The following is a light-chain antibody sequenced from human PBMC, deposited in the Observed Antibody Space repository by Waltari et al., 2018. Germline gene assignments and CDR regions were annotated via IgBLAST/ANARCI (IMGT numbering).Light chain of an antibody. CDR2: GVT. J-gene: IGLJ3*02. V-gene: IGLV2-18*02. CDR3: CSYTTSNTWV. Sequence: QSAPTQPPSVSGSPGQSVTISCTGTSTDIGNYNYVSWYQQSPGKAPKLMIFGVTNPPSVVSDRFAGSKSGNMASLTISGLQAEDEADYYCCSYTTSNTWVFGGGTQLTVL. CDR1: STDIGNYNY.